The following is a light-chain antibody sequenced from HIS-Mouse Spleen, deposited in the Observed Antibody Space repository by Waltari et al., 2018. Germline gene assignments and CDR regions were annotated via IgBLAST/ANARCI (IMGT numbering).Light chain of an antibody. V-gene: IGKV4-1*01. Sequence: DIVMTQSPDSLAVSLGERATINCKSSQSVLYTSNNKNYLAWYQQKPGQPPKLLIYSASNREAWVPDLFSGSGSGTDFTLTISSLQAEDVAVYYCQQYYSTPLTFGGGTKVEIK. CDR3: QQYYSTPLT. J-gene: IGKJ4*01. CDR1: QSVLYTSNNKNY. CDR2: SAS.